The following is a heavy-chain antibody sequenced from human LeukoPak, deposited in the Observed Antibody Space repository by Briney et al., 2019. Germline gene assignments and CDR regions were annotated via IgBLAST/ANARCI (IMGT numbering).Heavy chain of an antibody. D-gene: IGHD6-13*01. CDR3: AREWQGGIAAAGTRIEGDY. CDR2: IKQDGSEK. Sequence: GGSRRLSCTASGFNFINAWMDWVRQAPGKGLQGVANIKQDGSEKNYVDSVKGRFTISRDNAENSLFLQMNSLRVEDTAVYYCAREWQGGIAAAGTRIEGDYWGQGTLVAVSS. V-gene: IGHV3-7*01. CDR1: GFNFINAW. J-gene: IGHJ4*02.